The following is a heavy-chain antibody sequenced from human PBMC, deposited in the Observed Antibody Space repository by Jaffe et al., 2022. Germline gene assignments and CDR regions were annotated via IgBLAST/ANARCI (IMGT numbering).Heavy chain of an antibody. CDR3: AREPPLLLGEQDAFDI. J-gene: IGHJ3*02. CDR2: INPSGGST. D-gene: IGHD2-15*01. CDR1: GYTFTSYY. V-gene: IGHV1-46*03. Sequence: QVQLVQSGAEVKKPGASVKVSCKASGYTFTSYYMHWVRQAPGQGLEWMGIINPSGGSTSYAQKFQGRVTMTRDTSTSTVYMELSSLRSEDTAVYYCAREPPLLLGEQDAFDIWGQGTMVTVSS.